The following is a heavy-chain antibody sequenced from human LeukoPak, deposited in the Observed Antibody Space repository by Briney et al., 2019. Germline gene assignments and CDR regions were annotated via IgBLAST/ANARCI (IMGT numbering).Heavy chain of an antibody. CDR1: GFTFNNYG. CDR3: ARSPVTGLWLPRMYYFDY. Sequence: GGSLRLSCAASGFTFNNYGLHWVRQAPGKGLEWVAVVWYYGDNKYYADSVKGRFTISRDNSNNTLYLHMNSLRAEDTAVYYCARSPVTGLWLPRMYYFDYWSQGTLVTVSS. V-gene: IGHV3-33*01. D-gene: IGHD2-21*01. CDR2: VWYYGDNK. J-gene: IGHJ4*02.